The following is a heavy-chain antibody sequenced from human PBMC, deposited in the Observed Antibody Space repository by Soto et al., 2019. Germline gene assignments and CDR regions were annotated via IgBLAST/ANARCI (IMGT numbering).Heavy chain of an antibody. CDR2: IYYSGGT. CDR3: AREPVGATTGGNWFDP. D-gene: IGHD1-26*01. J-gene: IGHJ5*02. Sequence: SETLSLTCTVSGGSVSSGSYYWSWIRQPPGKGLEWIGYIYYSGGTNYNPSLKSRVTISVDTSKNQFSLKLSSVTAAGTAVYYRAREPVGATTGGNWFDPWGQGTLVTVSS. CDR1: GGSVSSGSYY. V-gene: IGHV4-61*01.